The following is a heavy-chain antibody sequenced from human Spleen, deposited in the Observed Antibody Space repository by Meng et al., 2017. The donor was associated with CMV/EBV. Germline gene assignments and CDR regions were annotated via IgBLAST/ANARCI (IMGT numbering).Heavy chain of an antibody. Sequence: GGSLRLSCAASGFTFSSYSMNWVRQAPGKGLEWVSSISSSSIYIYYADSVKGRFTISRDNAKNSLYLQMNSLRAEDTAVYYCAKARTGTLSGMDVWGQGTTVTVSS. CDR3: AKARTGTLSGMDV. J-gene: IGHJ6*02. CDR1: GFTFSSYS. D-gene: IGHD1-7*01. CDR2: ISSSSIYI. V-gene: IGHV3-21*01.